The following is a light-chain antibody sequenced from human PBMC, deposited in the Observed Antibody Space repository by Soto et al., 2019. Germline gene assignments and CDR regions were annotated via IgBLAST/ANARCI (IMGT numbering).Light chain of an antibody. V-gene: IGKV3-15*01. J-gene: IGKJ2*01. Sequence: IVMTQSPATLSVSPGERATLSCRASQSVSSNLAWYQQKPGQAPRLLIFGASIRATGVPARFSAGGSGTEFTLPISSLQSEDFATYYCQQYNDWPTYTFGQGTNLEIK. CDR2: GAS. CDR1: QSVSSN. CDR3: QQYNDWPTYT.